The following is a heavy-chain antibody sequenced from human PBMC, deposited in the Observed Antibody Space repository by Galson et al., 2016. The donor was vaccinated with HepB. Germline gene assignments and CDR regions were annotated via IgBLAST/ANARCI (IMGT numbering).Heavy chain of an antibody. CDR2: ITWDGDYT. D-gene: IGHD3-16*02. J-gene: IGHJ4*02. Sequence: LRLSCAASGITIDDYTMHWVRQVPGKGLEWVSLITWDGDYTKHADFVKGRFTISRDNSKNSLFLQMHSLISADTALYRCAMERNRLFEYWGQGALVTVSS. CDR1: GITIDDYT. CDR3: AMERNRLFEY. V-gene: IGHV3-43*01.